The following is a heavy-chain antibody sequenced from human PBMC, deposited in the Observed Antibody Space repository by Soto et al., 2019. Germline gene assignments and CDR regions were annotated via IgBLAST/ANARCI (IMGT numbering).Heavy chain of an antibody. CDR2: ISAFIGIT. CDR1: GYTFTSYG. D-gene: IGHD4-17*01. Sequence: GASVKVSCKASGYTFTSYGISWVRQAPGQGLEWMGRISAFIGITNYAQKLQGRVTITTDKSTSTAYMELSSLRSEDTAVYYCARAQYDYGDYENRYYFDYWGQGTLVTVSS. V-gene: IGHV1-18*01. J-gene: IGHJ4*02. CDR3: ARAQYDYGDYENRYYFDY.